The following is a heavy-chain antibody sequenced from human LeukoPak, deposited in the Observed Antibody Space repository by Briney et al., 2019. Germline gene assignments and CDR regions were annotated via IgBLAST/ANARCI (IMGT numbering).Heavy chain of an antibody. V-gene: IGHV1-69*04. D-gene: IGHD1-14*01. Sequence: GASVKVSCKASGYTFTSYYMHWVRQAAGQGLEWMGRIIPILGIANYAQKFQGRVTITADKSTSTAYMELSSLRSEDTAVYYCARESEVTESWYFDLWGRGTLVTVPS. J-gene: IGHJ2*01. CDR3: ARESEVTESWYFDL. CDR1: GYTFTSYY. CDR2: IIPILGIA.